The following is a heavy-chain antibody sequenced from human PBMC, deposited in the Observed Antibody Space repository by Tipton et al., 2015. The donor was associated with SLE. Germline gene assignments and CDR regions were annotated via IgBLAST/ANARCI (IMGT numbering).Heavy chain of an antibody. V-gene: IGHV1-2*06. D-gene: IGHD1-7*01. CDR1: GYTFTGYY. CDR3: ARSLGWNYEDRYNWFDP. Sequence: QVQLVQSGAEVKKPGASVKVSCKASGYTFTGYYMHWVRQAPGQGLEWMGRINPNSGGTNYAQKFQGRVTMTRDTSISTAYMELSRLRSDDTAVYYCARSLGWNYEDRYNWFDPWGQGTLVTVSS. CDR2: INPNSGGT. J-gene: IGHJ5*02.